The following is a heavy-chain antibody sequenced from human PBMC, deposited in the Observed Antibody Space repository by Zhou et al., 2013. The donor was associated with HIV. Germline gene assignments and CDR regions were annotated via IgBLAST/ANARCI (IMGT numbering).Heavy chain of an antibody. D-gene: IGHD3-22*01. CDR3: ASPHNYYDSSGYHYAFDI. J-gene: IGHJ3*02. Sequence: QVQLVQSGAEVKKPGSSVKVSCKASGGTFSSYAISWVRQAPGQGLEWMGRIIPILGIANYAQKFQGRVTITADKSTSTAYMELSSLRSEDTAVYYCASPHNYYDSSGYHYAFDIWGQGTMVTVSS. CDR1: GGTFSSYA. V-gene: IGHV1-69*04. CDR2: IIPILGIA.